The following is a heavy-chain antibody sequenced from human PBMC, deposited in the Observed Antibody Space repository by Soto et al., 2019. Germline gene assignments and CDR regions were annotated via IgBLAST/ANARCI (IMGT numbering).Heavy chain of an antibody. CDR2: ISAYNGNT. D-gene: IGHD2-21*02. CDR3: ARDGDIVVVTHAFDI. V-gene: IGHV1-18*01. CDR1: GYTFTSYG. J-gene: IGHJ3*02. Sequence: GASAEVSWKASGYTFTSYGISWVRQATGQGLEWMGWISAYNGNTNYAQKLQGRVTMTTDTSTSTAYMELRSLRSDDTAVYYCARDGDIVVVTHAFDIWGQGTMVTVSS.